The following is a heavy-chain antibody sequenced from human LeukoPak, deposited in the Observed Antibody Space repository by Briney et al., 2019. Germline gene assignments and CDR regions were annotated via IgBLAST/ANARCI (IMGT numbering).Heavy chain of an antibody. D-gene: IGHD3-3*01. CDR3: AKVSPDFWSGYTINYFDY. CDR2: ISGGGSTT. V-gene: IGHV3-23*01. CDR1: GFTFSNYA. Sequence: PGGSLRLSCAASGFTFSNYAMTWVRQAPGKGLEWVSTISGGGSTTYYADSVKGRFTISRDNSKNTLHPQMNSLRAEDTAVYYCAKVSPDFWSGYTINYFDYWGQGALVTVSS. J-gene: IGHJ4*02.